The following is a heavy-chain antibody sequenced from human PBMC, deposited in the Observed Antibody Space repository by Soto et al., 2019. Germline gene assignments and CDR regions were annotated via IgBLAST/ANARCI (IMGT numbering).Heavy chain of an antibody. V-gene: IGHV3-7*01. D-gene: IGHD5-12*01. CDR3: ALISGYESLAFDY. CDR2: IKQDGSEK. CDR1: GFTFSSYW. Sequence: GGSLRLSCAASGFTFSSYWMSWVRQAPGKGLEWVANIKQDGSEKYYVDSVKGRFTISRDNAKNSLYLQMNSLRAEDTAVYYCALISGYESLAFDYWGQGTLVTVSS. J-gene: IGHJ4*02.